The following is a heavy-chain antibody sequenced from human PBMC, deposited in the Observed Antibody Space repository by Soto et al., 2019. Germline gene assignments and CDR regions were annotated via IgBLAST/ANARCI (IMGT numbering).Heavy chain of an antibody. CDR1: GFNFKVYS. J-gene: IGHJ4*02. CDR2: ITSDTRTI. D-gene: IGHD6-19*01. V-gene: IGHV3-48*02. Sequence: EVQLVESGGDLVRRGGSLRLSCEASGFNFKVYSMKWVRQAPVKGLEWFAYITSDTRTIKYIDSVKGRFTISRDNAKNSVYLQMNSLRDEDTAVYYCARSVEGHFDYWGQGTVVTVSS. CDR3: ARSVEGHFDY.